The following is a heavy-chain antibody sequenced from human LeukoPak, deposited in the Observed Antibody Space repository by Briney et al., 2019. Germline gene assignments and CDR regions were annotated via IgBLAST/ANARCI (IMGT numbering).Heavy chain of an antibody. CDR3: ARGGPGGALNC. Sequence: GGSLRLSCTAPGFTFSSYSMNWVRLAPGKGLQWVSSISSSSSSIYYADSLKGRFTISRDNAKNSLYLQMNSLRAEDTAVYYCARGGPGGALNCWGQGTLVTVSS. V-gene: IGHV3-21*01. CDR2: ISSSSSSI. D-gene: IGHD1-26*01. CDR1: GFTFSSYS. J-gene: IGHJ4*02.